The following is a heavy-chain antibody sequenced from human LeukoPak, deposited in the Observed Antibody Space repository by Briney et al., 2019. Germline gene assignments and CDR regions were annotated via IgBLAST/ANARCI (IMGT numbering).Heavy chain of an antibody. D-gene: IGHD1-14*01. J-gene: IGHJ3*01. Sequence: SQTLSLTCALSGDSVSSEDAAWNWIRQSPSRGLEWLGRTYYRSKWGSDYAVSVKSRVTVNPDPSKNQFSLQLNSETPEDTAVYFCARASNRAFDAWGQGTVVIVSS. CDR2: TYYRSKWGS. CDR3: ARASNRAFDA. CDR1: GDSVSSEDAA. V-gene: IGHV6-1*01.